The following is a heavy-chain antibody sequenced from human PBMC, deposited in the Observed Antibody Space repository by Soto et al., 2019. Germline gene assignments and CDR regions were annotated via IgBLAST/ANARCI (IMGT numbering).Heavy chain of an antibody. CDR2: ISYSGST. Sequence: PSETLCLTCTVSGGSISSYYWSWIRQPPGKGLEWIGYISYSGSTNYNPSLKSRVTISVDTSKNQFSLKLSSVTAADTAVYYCARGRRLWSGYSSRIGFWGQGTLVTVSS. D-gene: IGHD3-3*01. CDR3: ARGRRLWSGYSSRIGF. J-gene: IGHJ4*02. V-gene: IGHV4-59*12. CDR1: GGSISSYY.